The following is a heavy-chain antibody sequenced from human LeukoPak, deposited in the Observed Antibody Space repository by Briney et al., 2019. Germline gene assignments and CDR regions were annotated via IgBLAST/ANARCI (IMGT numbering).Heavy chain of an antibody. CDR3: AGTVSGVTTSDY. Sequence: GGSLRLSCAASGFTFSSYAMHWVRQAPGKGLEWVAVISYDGSNKYYADSVKGRFTISRDNSKNTLYLQMNSLRAEDTAVYYCAGTVSGVTTSDYWGQGTLVTVSS. CDR2: ISYDGSNK. D-gene: IGHD4-17*01. J-gene: IGHJ4*02. CDR1: GFTFSSYA. V-gene: IGHV3-30*04.